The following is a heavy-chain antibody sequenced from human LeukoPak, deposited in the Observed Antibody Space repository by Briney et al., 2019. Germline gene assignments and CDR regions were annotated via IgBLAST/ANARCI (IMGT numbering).Heavy chain of an antibody. Sequence: GGSLRLYCAASGFTFSSYAMTWVRQAPGKGVEWVSGISGSGGTTYYADSVKGRFTISRDNSTNTLDLQMNSLRAEDTAVYYCAKRYNSDRYSGLHVFDFWGQGTMVTV. D-gene: IGHD3-16*02. CDR1: GFTFSSYA. J-gene: IGHJ3*01. CDR2: ISGSGGTT. CDR3: AKRYNSDRYSGLHVFDF. V-gene: IGHV3-23*01.